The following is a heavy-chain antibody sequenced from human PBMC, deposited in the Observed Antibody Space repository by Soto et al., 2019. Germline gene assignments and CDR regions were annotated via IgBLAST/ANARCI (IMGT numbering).Heavy chain of an antibody. J-gene: IGHJ4*02. CDR3: ARGGVTTRNFDY. D-gene: IGHD1-1*01. CDR1: GYNFAGYW. V-gene: IGHV5-51*01. CDR2: IYPSDSDT. Sequence: PGESLKISCMGSGYNFAGYWIAWVRHMPGKGLELMGIIYPSDSDTRYRPSFQGQVTLSAAKTISSAYLQWSSLRASDPALSYGARGGVTTRNFDYWGQGTTVTVSS.